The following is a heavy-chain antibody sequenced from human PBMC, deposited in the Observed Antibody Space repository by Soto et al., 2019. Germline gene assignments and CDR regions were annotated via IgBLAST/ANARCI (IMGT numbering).Heavy chain of an antibody. J-gene: IGHJ6*02. Sequence: RASVKVSCKASGYTFTSYGISWVRQAPGQGLEWMGWISAYNGNTNYAQKLQGRVTMTTDTSTSTAYMELRSLRSDDTAVYYCARDRVIVVVPAAIPAAAFDYYYYGMDVWGQGTTVTVSS. CDR2: ISAYNGNT. CDR3: ARDRVIVVVPAAIPAAAFDYYYYGMDV. CDR1: GYTFTSYG. V-gene: IGHV1-18*04. D-gene: IGHD2-2*01.